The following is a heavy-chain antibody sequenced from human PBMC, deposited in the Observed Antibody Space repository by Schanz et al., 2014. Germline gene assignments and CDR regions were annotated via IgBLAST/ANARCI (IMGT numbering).Heavy chain of an antibody. CDR1: GFTFSSYA. Sequence: VQLVESGGGVVQPGRSLRLSCAVSGFTFSSYAMSWVRQTPGKGLEWVSVISGSGVTIYYADSVKGRFTISRDNSKNTLYVQMNSLRAEDTAVYYCAKAKSGAHGAFDIWGQGTMVTVSS. V-gene: IGHV3-23*04. J-gene: IGHJ3*02. D-gene: IGHD3-10*01. CDR2: ISGSGVTI. CDR3: AKAKSGAHGAFDI.